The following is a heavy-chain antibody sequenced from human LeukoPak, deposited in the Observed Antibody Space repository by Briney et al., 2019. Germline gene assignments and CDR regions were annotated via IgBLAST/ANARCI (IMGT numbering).Heavy chain of an antibody. CDR2: IYSGGST. CDR1: GFTVSSNY. J-gene: IGHJ5*02. Sequence: PGGSLRLSCAASGFTVSSNYMSWVRQAPGKGLEWVSVIYSGGSTYYADSVKGRFTISRHNSKNTLYLQMNSLRAEDTAVYYCARDPYSSGFNWFDAWGQGTLVTVSS. CDR3: ARDPYSSGFNWFDA. D-gene: IGHD6-19*01. V-gene: IGHV3-53*01.